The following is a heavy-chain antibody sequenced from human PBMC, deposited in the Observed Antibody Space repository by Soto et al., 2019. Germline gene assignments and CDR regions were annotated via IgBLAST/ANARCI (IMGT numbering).Heavy chain of an antibody. J-gene: IGHJ4*02. CDR3: ARQEYGDYVFLDY. CDR2: IYYTGST. Sequence: QVQLQESGPGLVKPSQTLSLTCTVSGVSISNDVYYWTWIRQYPGKGLEWVWYIYYTGSTYYNPSLTSRVMMSVDTSKNQFSLKLSSVTAADTAVYYCARQEYGDYVFLDYWGQGTLVTVSS. V-gene: IGHV4-31*03. CDR1: GVSISNDVYY. D-gene: IGHD4-17*01.